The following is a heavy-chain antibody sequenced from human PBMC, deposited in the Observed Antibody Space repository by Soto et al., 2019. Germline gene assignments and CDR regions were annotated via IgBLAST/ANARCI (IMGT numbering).Heavy chain of an antibody. V-gene: IGHV3-21*01. J-gene: IGHJ5*02. D-gene: IGHD3-9*01. CDR2: ISSSSSYI. CDR1: GFTFSSYS. CDR3: ARGDYDILTGWFDP. Sequence: EVQLVEPGGGLVKPGGSLRLSCAASGFTFSSYSMNWVRQAPGKGLEWVSSISSSSSYIYYADSVKGRFTISRDNGKNSLYLQMNSLRAEDTAVYYCARGDYDILTGWFDPWGQGTLVTVSS.